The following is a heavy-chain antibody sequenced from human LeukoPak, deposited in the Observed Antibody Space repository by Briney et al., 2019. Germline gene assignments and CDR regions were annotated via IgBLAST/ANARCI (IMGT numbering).Heavy chain of an antibody. CDR2: ISYDGSNK. J-gene: IGHJ4*02. D-gene: IGHD3-22*01. CDR3: AKDRLYYDSSGYLDY. V-gene: IGHV3-30*18. Sequence: PGRSLRLSCAASGFTFSSYGMHWVRQAPGKGLEWVAVISYDGSNKYYADSVKGRFTIPRDNSKNTLYLQMNSLRAEDTAVYYCAKDRLYYDSSGYLDYWGQGTLVTVSS. CDR1: GFTFSSYG.